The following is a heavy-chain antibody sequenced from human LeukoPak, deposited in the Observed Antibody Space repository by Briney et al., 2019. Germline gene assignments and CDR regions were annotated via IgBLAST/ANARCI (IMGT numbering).Heavy chain of an antibody. CDR1: GFTFSSYW. D-gene: IGHD4-17*01. V-gene: IGHV3-7*01. CDR2: IKQDGSEK. CDR3: ARGMATVTTSPSDY. Sequence: PGGSLRLSCAASGFTFSSYWMSWVRQAPGKGLEWVANIKQDGSEKYYVDSVKGRFTISRDNAKNSLYLQMNSLRAEDTAVYYCARGMATVTTSPSDYWGQGTLVTVSS. J-gene: IGHJ4*02.